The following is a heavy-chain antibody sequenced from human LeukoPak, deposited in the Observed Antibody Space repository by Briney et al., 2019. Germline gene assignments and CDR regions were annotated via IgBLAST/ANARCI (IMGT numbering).Heavy chain of an antibody. CDR1: GGSISSSNW. D-gene: IGHD3-22*01. CDR3: ARSNYYDTSGLDY. Sequence: SGTLSLTCAVSGGSISSSNWSWVRQPAGKGLEWIGEIYHSGTTNYNPSLKSRVTISVDKSKNQISLNLTSVTAADTAVYYCARSNYYDTSGLDYWGQGTLVTVSS. J-gene: IGHJ4*02. V-gene: IGHV4-4*02. CDR2: IYHSGTT.